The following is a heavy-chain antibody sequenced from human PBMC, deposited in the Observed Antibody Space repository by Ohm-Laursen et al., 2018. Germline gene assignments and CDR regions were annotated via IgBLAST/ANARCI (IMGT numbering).Heavy chain of an antibody. V-gene: IGHV4-28*01. J-gene: IGHJ3*02. CDR1: GYSVGITNW. CDR2: MYYSGIT. CDR3: ATILPGTWYAFDM. Sequence: GTPSLTCAVSGYSVGITNWWAWIRQPPGKGLEWIGYMYYSGITYYNPSLKSRVTMSIDTSKNQVSLKLNSVTAVDTAMYYCATILPGTWYAFDMWGQGTMVTVSS. D-gene: IGHD1-1*01.